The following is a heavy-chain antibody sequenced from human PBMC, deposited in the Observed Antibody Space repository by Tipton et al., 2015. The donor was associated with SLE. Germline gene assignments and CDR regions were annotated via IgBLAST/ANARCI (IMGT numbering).Heavy chain of an antibody. D-gene: IGHD1-26*01. CDR3: AASLVGAIDY. Sequence: SLRLSCEASRFSFSIYAMHWVRQAPGKGLEWVAVISYDGSNKYYADSVKGRFTISRDNSKNTLFLQMNSLRAEDTAVYYCAASLVGAIDYWGQVTLVTVSS. V-gene: IGHV3-30*04. CDR2: ISYDGSNK. CDR1: RFSFSIYA. J-gene: IGHJ4*02.